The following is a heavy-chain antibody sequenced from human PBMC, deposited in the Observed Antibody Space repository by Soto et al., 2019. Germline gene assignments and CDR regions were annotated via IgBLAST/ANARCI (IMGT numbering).Heavy chain of an antibody. CDR1: GYSFTNYW. V-gene: IGHV5-51*01. CDR2: IYPGDSHA. J-gene: IGHJ3*02. CDR3: ARQAIFGVIIIAFDI. D-gene: IGHD3-3*01. Sequence: GESLKISCKGSGYSFTNYWIGWVRQMPGKGLEWMGIIYPGDSHAIYSPSFQGHVTISADKSISTAYLQWSSLKASDTAMYYCARQAIFGVIIIAFDIWGQGTMVTVSS.